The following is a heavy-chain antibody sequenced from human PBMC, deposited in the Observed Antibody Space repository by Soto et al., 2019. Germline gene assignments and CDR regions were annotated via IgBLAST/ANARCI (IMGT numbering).Heavy chain of an antibody. CDR2: VSPDHGNA. D-gene: IGHD4-17*01. CDR1: GYRFTDYD. Sequence: QVRVVQSGAEVKKPGASVKVSCKTSGYRFTDYDINWVRQAPGQGLEWMGWVSPDHGNAGYAQQFQGRVTMTSDTSISTVFMELTNLRSEDTAVYYCAVTTGYWGQGTKVTVSS. J-gene: IGHJ4*02. V-gene: IGHV1-8*01. CDR3: AVTTGY.